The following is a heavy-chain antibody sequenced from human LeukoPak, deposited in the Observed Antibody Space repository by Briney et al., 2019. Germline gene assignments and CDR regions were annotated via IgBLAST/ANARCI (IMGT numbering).Heavy chain of an antibody. J-gene: IGHJ5*02. CDR2: ISWNSGSI. V-gene: IGHV3-9*01. CDR3: AKGGLLEWSLHWFDP. Sequence: GRSLRLSCAASGFTFDDYAMHWVRQAPGKGLEWVSGISWNSGSIGYADSVRGRFTISRDNAKNSLYLQMNSLRAEDTALYYCAKGGLLEWSLHWFDPWGQGTLVTVSS. CDR1: GFTFDDYA. D-gene: IGHD3-3*01.